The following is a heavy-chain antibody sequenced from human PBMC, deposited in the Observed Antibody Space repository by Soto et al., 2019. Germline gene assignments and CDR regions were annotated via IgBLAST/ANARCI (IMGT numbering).Heavy chain of an antibody. CDR1: GDSYSISTYS. Sequence: SETLSLTCNMSGDSYSISTYSWSWIRQPPGKALQWIGFIYQSGVTSYNPSLASRVSISLDRSNNQFSLKLSSVTAADTAVYYCARYPGGYSYGYPRGDTDYWGQVNLVTVS. CDR2: IYQSGVT. D-gene: IGHD5-18*01. CDR3: ARYPGGYSYGYPRGDTDY. V-gene: IGHV4-30-2*01. J-gene: IGHJ4*02.